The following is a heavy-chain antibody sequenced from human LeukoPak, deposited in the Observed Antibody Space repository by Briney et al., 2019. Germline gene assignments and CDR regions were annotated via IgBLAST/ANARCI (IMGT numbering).Heavy chain of an antibody. V-gene: IGHV1-8*01. Sequence: GASVKVSCKASGYTFTSYDINWVRQATGQGLEWMGWMNPNNGNTGYAQKFQGRVTMTRNTSKSTAYMELSSLRSGDTAVYYCARGGNILAGYHLRGYWGEGTLVTVSS. D-gene: IGHD3-9*01. CDR3: ARGGNILAGYHLRGY. CDR2: MNPNNGNT. CDR1: GYTFTSYD. J-gene: IGHJ4*02.